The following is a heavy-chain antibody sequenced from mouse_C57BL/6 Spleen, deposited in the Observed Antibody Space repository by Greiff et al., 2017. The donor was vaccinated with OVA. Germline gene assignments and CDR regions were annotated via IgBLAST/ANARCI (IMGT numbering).Heavy chain of an antibody. D-gene: IGHD2-1*01. Sequence: VQLQQSGAELVRPGTSVKMSCKASGYTFTNYWIGWAKQRPGHGLEWIGDIYPGGGYTNYNEKFKGKATLAADKSSSTAYMQFSSLTSEASAIYYCARRDYGNAWFAYWGQGTLVTVSA. CDR1: GYTFTNYW. V-gene: IGHV1-63*01. CDR2: IYPGGGYT. CDR3: ARRDYGNAWFAY. J-gene: IGHJ3*01.